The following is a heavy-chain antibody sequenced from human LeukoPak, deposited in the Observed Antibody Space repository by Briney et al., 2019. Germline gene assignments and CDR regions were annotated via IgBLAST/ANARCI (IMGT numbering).Heavy chain of an antibody. CDR1: GFTFSSYE. CDR3: ARGGGVITPLDAFDI. CDR2: ISSSGSTI. D-gene: IGHD3-22*01. Sequence: GGSLRLTCAASGFTFSSYEMNWVRQAPGKGLEWVSYISSSGSTIYYADSVKGRFTISRDNAKNSLYLQMNSLRAEDTAVYYCARGGGVITPLDAFDIWGQGTMVTVSS. V-gene: IGHV3-48*03. J-gene: IGHJ3*02.